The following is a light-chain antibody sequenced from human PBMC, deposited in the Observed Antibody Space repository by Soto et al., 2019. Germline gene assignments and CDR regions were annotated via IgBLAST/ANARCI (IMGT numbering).Light chain of an antibody. CDR3: QQYNSYPVS. V-gene: IGKV1-16*02. CDR1: QDISNH. CDR2: AAS. J-gene: IGKJ4*01. Sequence: DIQMTQSPSSLSASVGDRVTITCRASQDISNHLAWFQQKPGKAPKSLISAASSLQSGVPSKFSGSGSGTDFTLTISSLQPEDFATYYCQQYNSYPVSFGGGTKVDI.